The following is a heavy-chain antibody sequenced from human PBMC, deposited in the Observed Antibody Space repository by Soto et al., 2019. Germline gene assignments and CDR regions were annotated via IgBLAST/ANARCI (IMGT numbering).Heavy chain of an antibody. J-gene: IGHJ4*02. D-gene: IGHD6-13*01. Sequence: QVQLQESGPGLVKPSETLSLTCTVSGGSISSYYWSWIRQPPGKGLEWIGYIYYSGSTNYNPSLKSRVTISVDTSKNQFSLKLSSVTAADTAVYYCARTYSSSWYELDYWGQGTLVTVSS. V-gene: IGHV4-59*01. CDR2: IYYSGST. CDR1: GGSISSYY. CDR3: ARTYSSSWYELDY.